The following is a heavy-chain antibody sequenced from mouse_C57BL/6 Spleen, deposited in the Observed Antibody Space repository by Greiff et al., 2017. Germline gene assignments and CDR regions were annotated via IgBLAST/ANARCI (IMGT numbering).Heavy chain of an antibody. CDR3: ARTARGAMDY. J-gene: IGHJ4*01. Sequence: VQLQQSGAELVKPGASVKLSCTASGFNIKDYYMHWVKQRTEQGLEWIGRIDPEDGETKYAPKFPGKATITADTSSNTAYLQLSSLTSEDTAVYYCARTARGAMDYWGQGTSVTVSS. V-gene: IGHV14-2*01. CDR1: GFNIKDYY. CDR2: IDPEDGET.